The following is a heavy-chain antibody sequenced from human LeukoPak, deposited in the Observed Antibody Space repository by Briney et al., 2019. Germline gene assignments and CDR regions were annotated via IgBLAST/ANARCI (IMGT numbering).Heavy chain of an antibody. CDR3: AKVKGYSYGSFDY. Sequence: GGSLRLSCAASGFTLSSYAISWVRQAPGEGLEWVSAISGSGGSTYYADSVKGRFTISRDNSKNTLYLQMNSLRAEDTAVYYCAKVKGYSYGSFDYWGQGTLVTVSS. D-gene: IGHD5-18*01. J-gene: IGHJ4*02. CDR2: ISGSGGST. CDR1: GFTLSSYA. V-gene: IGHV3-23*01.